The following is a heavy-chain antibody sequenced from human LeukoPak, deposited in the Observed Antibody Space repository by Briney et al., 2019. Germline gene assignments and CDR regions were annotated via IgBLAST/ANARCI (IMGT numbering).Heavy chain of an antibody. CDR3: ARGVMDYDILTGYYLDY. D-gene: IGHD3-9*01. J-gene: IGHJ4*02. V-gene: IGHV1-18*01. CDR2: ISAYNGNT. CDR1: GYTFTSYG. Sequence: ASVKVSCEASGYTFTSYGITWVRQAPGQGLEWMGWISAYNGNTNYAQKLQGRVTMTTDTSTSTAYMELRSLRSDDTAVYYCARGVMDYDILTGYYLDYWGQGTLVTVSS.